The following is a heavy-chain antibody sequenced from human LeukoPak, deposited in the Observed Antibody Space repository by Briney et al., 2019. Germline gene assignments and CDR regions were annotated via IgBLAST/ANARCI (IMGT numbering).Heavy chain of an antibody. J-gene: IGHJ4*02. Sequence: ASVKVSCKASGYIFTTYFMHWLRQAPGQGPEWMGIINPRGGSTDYAQKFQDRITMTSDTSTSTVYMELKSLTSEDTAVYFCARVGTTGATADNWGQGTLVTVSS. CDR1: GYIFTTYF. CDR3: ARVGTTGATADN. V-gene: IGHV1-46*01. CDR2: INPRGGST. D-gene: IGHD4-11*01.